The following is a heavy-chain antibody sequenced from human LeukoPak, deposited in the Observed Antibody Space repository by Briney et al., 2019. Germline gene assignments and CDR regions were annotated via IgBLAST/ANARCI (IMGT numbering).Heavy chain of an antibody. V-gene: IGHV4-34*01. CDR3: ARGRHCSSTSCYVDDSDY. Sequence: SETLSLTCAVYGGSFSGYYWSWIRQPPGKGLEWIGEINHSGSTNYNPSLKSRVTISVDTSKNQFSLKLSSVTAADTAVYYCARGRHCSSTSCYVDDSDYWGQGILVTVSS. CDR1: GGSFSGYY. CDR2: INHSGST. J-gene: IGHJ4*02. D-gene: IGHD2-2*01.